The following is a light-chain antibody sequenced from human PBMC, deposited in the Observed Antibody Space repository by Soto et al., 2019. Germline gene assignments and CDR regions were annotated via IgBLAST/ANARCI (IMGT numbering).Light chain of an antibody. CDR2: DVS. Sequence: QSALTQPASVSGSPGQSITISCTGSSSDVGGYDFVSWYQHHPGKAPRLMIFDVSNRPSAVSNRFSGSKSGNTASLTISGLQAEDAGDYYCASYTSRSTLVFGTGTKLTVL. V-gene: IGLV2-14*03. CDR1: SSDVGGYDF. CDR3: ASYTSRSTLV. J-gene: IGLJ1*01.